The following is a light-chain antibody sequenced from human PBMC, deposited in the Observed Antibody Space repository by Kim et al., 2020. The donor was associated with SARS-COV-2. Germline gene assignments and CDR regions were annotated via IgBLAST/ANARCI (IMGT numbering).Light chain of an antibody. J-gene: IGKJ2*03. V-gene: IGKV3-11*01. Sequence: LSPGERAALSCRASQSVGSYLAWYQQRPGQTPRLLIYDASNRATGIPARFSGSGSGTDFTLTISSLEPEDFAVYYCQQRSIWPLYSFGQGTKLEIK. CDR2: DAS. CDR1: QSVGSY. CDR3: QQRSIWPLYS.